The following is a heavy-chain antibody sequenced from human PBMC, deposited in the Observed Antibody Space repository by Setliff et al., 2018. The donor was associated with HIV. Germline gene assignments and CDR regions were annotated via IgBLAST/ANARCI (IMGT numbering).Heavy chain of an antibody. CDR2: ISAYNCNT. J-gene: IGHJ3*02. CDR1: GYTFSSYG. D-gene: IGHD3-3*01. V-gene: IGHV1-18*01. Sequence: ASVKVSCKASGYTFSSYGISWVRQAPGQGVEWMGWISAYNCNTNYAQKLQGRVTMTTDTSTSTAYMELRSLRSDETAVYYCARGYYNFWSGYYDSRFPNPIDAFDIWGQGTMVTVSS. CDR3: ARGYYNFWSGYYDSRFPNPIDAFDI.